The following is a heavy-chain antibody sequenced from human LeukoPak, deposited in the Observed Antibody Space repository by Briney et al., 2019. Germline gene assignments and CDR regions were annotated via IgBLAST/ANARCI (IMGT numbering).Heavy chain of an antibody. Sequence: ASVKVSCKASGYTFTGYYMHWVRQAPGQGLEWMGWINPNRGGTNYAQKLQGRVTMPRDTSISTAYMELSRLRSDDTAVYSCARQRLAHPNFDYWGQGPLVTVSS. D-gene: IGHD3-3*01. CDR1: GYTFTGYY. CDR2: INPNRGGT. V-gene: IGHV1-2*02. J-gene: IGHJ4*02. CDR3: ARQRLAHPNFDY.